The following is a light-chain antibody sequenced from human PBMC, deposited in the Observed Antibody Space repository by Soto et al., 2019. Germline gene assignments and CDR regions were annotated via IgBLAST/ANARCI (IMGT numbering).Light chain of an antibody. CDR1: RNVSIY. J-gene: IGKJ5*01. V-gene: IGKV1-39*01. CDR3: QQSYKMPS. Sequence: EIPLTQSPSSLAASVGDRLTLTCRASRNVSIYLNWYQHKPGKGPTLLIHATSNLQIGVPSRFSGRGSGTAFTLTISSLEPEDFGTYYCQQSYKMPSFGQGTRLEIK. CDR2: ATS.